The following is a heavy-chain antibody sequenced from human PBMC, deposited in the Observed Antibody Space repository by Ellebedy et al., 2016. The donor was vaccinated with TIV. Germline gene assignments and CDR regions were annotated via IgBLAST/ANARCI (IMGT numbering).Heavy chain of an antibody. V-gene: IGHV3-23*01. D-gene: IGHD3-22*01. CDR3: AKGTSSGFNYDRVGFEY. CDR2: ISGGGDST. J-gene: IGHJ4*02. CDR1: GFTFSSFA. Sequence: GGSLRLSCAASGFTFSSFAMSWVRQAPGKGLEWLSVISGGGDSTYHAGSVKGRSTITRDNSKNTLYLQMDRLRAEDTAVYYCAKGTSSGFNYDRVGFEYWGQGALVTVSS.